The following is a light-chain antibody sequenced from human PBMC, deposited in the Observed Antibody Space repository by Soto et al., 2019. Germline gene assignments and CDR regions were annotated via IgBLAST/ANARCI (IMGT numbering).Light chain of an antibody. Sequence: DIQMTQSPSTLSASVGDRVTITCQASESISYWLAWYQQKPGKAPKFLIYDASSLKSGVPSRFSGSGSGTEFTLTISSLQPDDFATYHCQQYNGLSYTFGQGTKLEI. J-gene: IGKJ2*01. V-gene: IGKV1-5*01. CDR2: DAS. CDR1: ESISYW. CDR3: QQYNGLSYT.